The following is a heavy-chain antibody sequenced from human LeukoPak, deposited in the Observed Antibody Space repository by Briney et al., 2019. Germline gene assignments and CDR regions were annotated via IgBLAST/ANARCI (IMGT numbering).Heavy chain of an antibody. CDR1: GFTFSSYA. Sequence: GRSLRLSCAVSGFTFSSYAMHWVRQAPGKGLEWVAVISYDGSNKYYADSVKGRFTISRDNSKNTLYLQMNSLRAEDTAVYYCARARAGYGMDVWGQGTTVTVSS. CDR2: ISYDGSNK. V-gene: IGHV3-30-3*01. J-gene: IGHJ6*02. CDR3: ARARAGYGMDV.